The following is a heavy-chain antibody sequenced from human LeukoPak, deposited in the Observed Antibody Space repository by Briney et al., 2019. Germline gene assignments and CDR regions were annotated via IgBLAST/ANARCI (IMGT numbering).Heavy chain of an antibody. J-gene: IGHJ4*02. CDR3: GKDRQEGIQVWTAIVNY. V-gene: IGHV3-30*18. CDR2: ISKDGSNK. D-gene: IGHD5-18*01. Sequence: SCKASGYTFTGYYMHWVRQAPGKGLEWVAVISKDGSNKNYGDSVKGRFTISRDNFKNTVYLQMNSLRIEDTAVYYCGKDRQEGIQVWTAIVNYWGPGTLVTVSS. CDR1: GYTFTGYY.